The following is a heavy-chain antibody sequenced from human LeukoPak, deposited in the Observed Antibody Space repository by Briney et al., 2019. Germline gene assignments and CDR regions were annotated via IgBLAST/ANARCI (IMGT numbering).Heavy chain of an antibody. CDR3: ARDSAVTTSIFDY. CDR1: GYTFAGYY. V-gene: IGHV1-2*02. D-gene: IGHD4-17*01. CDR2: INPNSGGT. Sequence: GASEKVSCKASGYTFAGYYMHWVRQAPGQGLEWMGWINPNSGGTNYAQKFQGRVTMTRDTSISTAYMELSRLRSDDTAVYYCARDSAVTTSIFDYWGQGTLVTVSS. J-gene: IGHJ4*02.